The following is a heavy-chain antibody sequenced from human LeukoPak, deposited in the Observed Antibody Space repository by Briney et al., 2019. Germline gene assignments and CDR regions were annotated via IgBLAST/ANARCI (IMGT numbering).Heavy chain of an antibody. V-gene: IGHV3-30*04. J-gene: IGHJ4*02. CDR1: GFTFSSYA. Sequence: GGSLRLSCAASGFTFSSYAMHWVRQAPGKGLEWVAVISYDGSNKYYADSVKGRFTISRDNSKNTLYLQMNSLRAEDTAVYYCANARFYWGQGTLVTVSS. CDR2: ISYDGSNK. CDR3: ANARFY.